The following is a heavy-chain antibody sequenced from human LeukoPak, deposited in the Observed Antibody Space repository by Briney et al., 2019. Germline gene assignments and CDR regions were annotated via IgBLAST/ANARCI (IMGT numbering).Heavy chain of an antibody. Sequence: PSETLSLTCTVSGYSISSGYYWGWIRQPPGKGLEWIGSIYHSGSTYYNPSLKSRVTISVDTFKNQFSLKLSSVTAADTAVYYCARVAGSGYCEYWGQGTLVTVSS. D-gene: IGHD6-19*01. CDR2: IYHSGST. CDR1: GYSISSGYY. CDR3: ARVAGSGYCEY. V-gene: IGHV4-38-2*02. J-gene: IGHJ4*02.